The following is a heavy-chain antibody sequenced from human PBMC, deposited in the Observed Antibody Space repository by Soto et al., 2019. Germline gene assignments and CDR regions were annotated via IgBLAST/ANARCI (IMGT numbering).Heavy chain of an antibody. V-gene: IGHV3-30*03. CDR2: ISYDGRNN. CDR1: GFTFSSYG. CDR3: ATALINYDILTGLYIDV. J-gene: IGHJ6*03. D-gene: IGHD3-9*01. Sequence: QVQLVESGGGVVQPGMSLRLSCAASGFTFSSYGIQVVRQAPCKGLECVAVISYDGRNNYYADSVEGRFTISSDNSKHTLYLQMNSLAAEHTALYYCATALINYDILTGLYIDVWGKGTTVTVSS.